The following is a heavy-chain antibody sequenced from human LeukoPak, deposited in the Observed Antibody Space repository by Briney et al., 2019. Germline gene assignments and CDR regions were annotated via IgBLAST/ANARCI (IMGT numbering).Heavy chain of an antibody. CDR2: MNPNSGNT. V-gene: IGHV1-8*01. J-gene: IGHJ4*02. D-gene: IGHD3-16*01. CDR3: ARGARRVGGVFDY. Sequence: GASVTVSCKASGYTFTSYDINWVRQAPGQGLEWMGWMNPNSGNTGYAQKFQGRVTMTRNTSISTAYMELSSLRSEDTAVYYCARGARRVGGVFDYWGQGTLVTVSS. CDR1: GYTFTSYD.